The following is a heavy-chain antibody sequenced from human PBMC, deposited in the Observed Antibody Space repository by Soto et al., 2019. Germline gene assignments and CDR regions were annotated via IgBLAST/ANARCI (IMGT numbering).Heavy chain of an antibody. D-gene: IGHD2-15*01. J-gene: IGHJ1*01. CDR2: ISDSGDKT. V-gene: IGHV3-23*01. CDR3: AKKWVEVAATPYFQH. CDR1: GFTFNRYA. Sequence: GGSLRLSCAASGFTFNRYAMSWVRQAPGRGLEWVSTISDSGDKTYYADSVKGRFTISRDNSKNTLYIEINSLRVEDTAVYYCAKKWVEVAATPYFQHWGQGTLVTVSS.